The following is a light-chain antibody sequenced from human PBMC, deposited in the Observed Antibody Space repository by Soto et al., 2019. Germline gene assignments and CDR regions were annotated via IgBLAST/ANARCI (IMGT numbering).Light chain of an antibody. J-gene: IGKJ1*01. V-gene: IGKV3-20*01. CDR1: QSISSSY. CDR2: GAS. Sequence: EIVLTQSPGTLSLSPGERATLSCRASQSISSSYLAWYQQKPGQAPRLLVYGASSRATGIPDRFSGSGSGTDFTLTISRLEPEDLALYYSQQYSSTFWTFGQGTKVDIK. CDR3: QQYSSTFWT.